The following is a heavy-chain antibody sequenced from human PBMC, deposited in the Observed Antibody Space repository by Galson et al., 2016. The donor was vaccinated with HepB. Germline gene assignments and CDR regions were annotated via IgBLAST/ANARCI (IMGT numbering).Heavy chain of an antibody. V-gene: IGHV5-10-1*01. Sequence: QSGAEVKKPGESLRISCKGSGYSFTSYWITWVRQTAGKGLEWMGRVDPSDSYTYYSPSFQGHVTISADKSISTVYLQWTSLKASDTAMYYCARPPPDYYDNNDYYGCWGQGTLVTVSS. CDR3: ARPPPDYYDNNDYYGC. J-gene: IGHJ4*02. D-gene: IGHD3-22*01. CDR1: GYSFTSYW. CDR2: VDPSDSYT.